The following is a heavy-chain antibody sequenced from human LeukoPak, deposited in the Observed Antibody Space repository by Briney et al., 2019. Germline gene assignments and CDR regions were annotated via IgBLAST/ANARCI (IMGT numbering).Heavy chain of an antibody. CDR3: AAGEDGYNGD. J-gene: IGHJ4*02. Sequence: ASVRVSCKASGYTFTIYYMHWVRQAPGQGGEWMGIINPSGGSTSYAQKFQGRVTMTRDTSTSTVYMELSSLRSEDTAVYYCAAGEDGYNGDWGQGTLVTVSS. D-gene: IGHD5-24*01. CDR2: INPSGGST. V-gene: IGHV1-46*03. CDR1: GYTFTIYY.